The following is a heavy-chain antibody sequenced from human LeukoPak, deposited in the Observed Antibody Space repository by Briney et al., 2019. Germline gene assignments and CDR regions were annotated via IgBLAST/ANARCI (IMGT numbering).Heavy chain of an antibody. V-gene: IGHV4-4*02. CDR2: IYHSGST. Sequence: SETLSLTCAVSGGSISSSNWWSWVRQPPGKGLEWIGEIYHSGSTNYNPSLKSRVTISVDKSKNQFSLKLSSVTAADTAVYYCARGPRIEMATIANNWFDPWGQETLVTVSS. CDR1: GGSISSSNW. D-gene: IGHD5-24*01. CDR3: ARGPRIEMATIANNWFDP. J-gene: IGHJ5*02.